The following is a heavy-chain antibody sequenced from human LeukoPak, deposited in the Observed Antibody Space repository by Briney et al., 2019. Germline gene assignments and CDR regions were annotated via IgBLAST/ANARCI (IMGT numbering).Heavy chain of an antibody. CDR3: AASRSKRFYY. CDR1: GFTFRSYR. V-gene: IGHV3-23*01. J-gene: IGHJ4*02. Sequence: GGSLRLSCAASGFTFRSYRVNWVRQAPGKGLEWVSTISRSVDNTYYADSVKGRFTISRDNSKITLYLQMNSLRVEDTAVYYCAASRSKRFYYWGQGPLVTVSS. CDR2: ISRSVDNT.